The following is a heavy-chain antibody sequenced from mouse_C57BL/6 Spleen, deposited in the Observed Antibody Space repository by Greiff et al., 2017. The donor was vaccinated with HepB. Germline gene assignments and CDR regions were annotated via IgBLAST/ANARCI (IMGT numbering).Heavy chain of an antibody. J-gene: IGHJ2*01. CDR2: IYPGDGDT. Sequence: QVQLKESGPELVKPGASVKISCKASGYAFSSSWMNWVKQRPGKGLEWIGRIYPGDGDTNYNGKFKGKATLTADKSSSTAYMQLSSLTSEDSAVYFCAREGELITTGDYWGQGTTLTVSS. CDR1: GYAFSSSW. D-gene: IGHD1-1*01. CDR3: AREGELITTGDY. V-gene: IGHV1-82*01.